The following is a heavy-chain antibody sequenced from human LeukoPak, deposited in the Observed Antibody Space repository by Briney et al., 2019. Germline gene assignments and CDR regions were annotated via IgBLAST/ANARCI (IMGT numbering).Heavy chain of an antibody. Sequence: GRSLRLSCAASGFAFDDYAMHWVRQAPGKGLEWVSGISWNSGSIGYADSVKGRFTISRDNAKNSLYLQMNSLRAEDTALYYCAKGSIAAARSDYWGQGTLVTVSS. CDR3: AKGSIAAARSDY. J-gene: IGHJ4*02. CDR2: ISWNSGSI. CDR1: GFAFDDYA. D-gene: IGHD6-13*01. V-gene: IGHV3-9*01.